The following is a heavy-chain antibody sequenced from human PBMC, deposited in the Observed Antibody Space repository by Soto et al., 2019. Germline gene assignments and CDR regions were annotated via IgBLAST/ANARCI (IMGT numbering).Heavy chain of an antibody. CDR3: ARFRTNWFDP. Sequence: SETLSLTCTVSGGSISSSSYYWGWIRQPPGKGLEWIGSIYYSGSTYYNPSLKSRVTISVDTSKNQFSLKLSSVTAADTAVYYRARFRTNWFDPWGQGTLVTVSS. CDR2: IYYSGST. V-gene: IGHV4-39*01. J-gene: IGHJ5*02. CDR1: GGSISSSSYY.